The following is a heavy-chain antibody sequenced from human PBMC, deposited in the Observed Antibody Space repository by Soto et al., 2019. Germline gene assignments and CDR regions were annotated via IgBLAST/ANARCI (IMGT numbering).Heavy chain of an antibody. Sequence: KPSETLSLTCIVSNYSISSGYHWCWIRQPPGKGLEGIGTIYQSGNTYQNPSLKSRVILSIDTSKNQFSLNLRNVTAADTAVYYCMRGKVNFEFWGKGILVTVSS. CDR3: MRGKVNFEF. CDR1: NYSISSGYH. CDR2: IYQSGNT. V-gene: IGHV4-38-2*02. J-gene: IGHJ4*02.